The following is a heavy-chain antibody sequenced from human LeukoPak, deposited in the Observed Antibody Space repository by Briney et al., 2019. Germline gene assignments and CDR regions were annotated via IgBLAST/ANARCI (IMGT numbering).Heavy chain of an antibody. CDR1: GGSISSSSYY. J-gene: IGHJ3*02. D-gene: IGHD2-15*01. Sequence: TASETLSLTCTVSGGSISSSSYYWDWIRQPPGKGLEWIGSIYYSGSTYYNPSLKSRVTISVDTSKNQFSLKLSSVTAADTAVYYCARGPPPEYIVVVVAAPPDAFDIWGQGTMVTVSS. CDR3: ARGPPPEYIVVVVAAPPDAFDI. CDR2: IYYSGST. V-gene: IGHV4-39*07.